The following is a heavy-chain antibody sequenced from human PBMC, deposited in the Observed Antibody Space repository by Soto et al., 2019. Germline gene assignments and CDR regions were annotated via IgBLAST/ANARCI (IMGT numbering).Heavy chain of an antibody. J-gene: IGHJ4*02. V-gene: IGHV1-18*01. CDR1: GYTFITYG. CDR2: INPYSGNT. Sequence: QIHLVQSGPEVRKPGASVKLSCKTSGYTFITYGLTWVRQAPGEGLEWMGWINPYSGNTAFAEKFQDRITVTTDTSTETAYMELEDLDSDDTAVYYCAKNAVSGDYASNLDYWGQGTLVAVST. D-gene: IGHD4-17*01. CDR3: AKNAVSGDYASNLDY.